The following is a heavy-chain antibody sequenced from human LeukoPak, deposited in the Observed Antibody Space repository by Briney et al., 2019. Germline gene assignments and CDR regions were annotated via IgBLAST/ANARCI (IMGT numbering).Heavy chain of an antibody. V-gene: IGHV3-23*01. CDR3: AKIAAGDLYCSGGSCSYYYMDV. CDR2: ISGSGYTT. D-gene: IGHD2-15*01. Sequence: PGGSLRLSCAASGFTFSSYAMSWVRQAPGKGLEWVSGISGSGYTTYYADSVKGRFTISRDNCKNTLYLQMNSLRAEDTAVYYCAKIAAGDLYCSGGSCSYYYMDVWGKGTTVTVSS. J-gene: IGHJ6*03. CDR1: GFTFSSYA.